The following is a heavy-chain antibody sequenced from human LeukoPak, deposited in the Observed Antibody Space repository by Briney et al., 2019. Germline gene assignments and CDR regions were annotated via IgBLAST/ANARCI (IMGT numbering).Heavy chain of an antibody. D-gene: IGHD2-2*01. J-gene: IGHJ6*04. Sequence: GGSLRLSCSASGFTISSYAMHWVRQAPGKGLEYVSAISSNGGSTYYADSVKGRFTISRDNSKNTLYLQMSSLRAEDTAVYYCVKGIVVVPAAMESGYYYYGMDVWGKGTTVTVSS. V-gene: IGHV3-64D*06. CDR3: VKGIVVVPAAMESGYYYYGMDV. CDR1: GFTISSYA. CDR2: ISSNGGST.